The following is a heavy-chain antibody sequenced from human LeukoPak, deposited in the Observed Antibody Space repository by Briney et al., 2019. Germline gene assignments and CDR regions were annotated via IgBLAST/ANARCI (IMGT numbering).Heavy chain of an antibody. CDR2: IYYSGST. D-gene: IGHD3-10*01. V-gene: IGHV4-31*03. Sequence: SETLSLTCTVSGGSISSGGYYWSWIRQHPGKGLEWIGYIYYSGSTYYNPSLKSRVTISVDTSKNQFSLKLGSVTAADTAVYYRARGRSGITMVRGAPPHWFDPWGQGTLVTVSS. CDR3: ARGRSGITMVRGAPPHWFDP. J-gene: IGHJ5*02. CDR1: GGSISSGGYY.